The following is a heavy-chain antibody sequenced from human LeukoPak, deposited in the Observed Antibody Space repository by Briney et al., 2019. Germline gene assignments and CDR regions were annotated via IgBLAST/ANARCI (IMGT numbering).Heavy chain of an antibody. D-gene: IGHD1-26*01. Sequence: GESPKISCKGVGYSFTRYWIGWVRQMPGKGLQHIGVIDPDDADARHTPAFQGLVSISVDKSIDTAYLQINSLTSSDTAMYYCARHVPQVGKDYWGQGTLVTVSS. CDR2: IDPDDADA. CDR1: GYSFTRYW. CDR3: ARHVPQVGKDY. V-gene: IGHV5-51*01. J-gene: IGHJ4*02.